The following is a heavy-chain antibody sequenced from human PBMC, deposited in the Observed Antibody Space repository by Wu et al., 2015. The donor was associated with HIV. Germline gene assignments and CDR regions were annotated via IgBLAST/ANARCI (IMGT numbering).Heavy chain of an antibody. V-gene: IGHV1-2*02. J-gene: IGHJ4*02. CDR1: GYTFTGYY. CDR3: ARDYYDVLTTFSHYFFDL. D-gene: IGHD3-9*01. CDR2: TNPNSGGT. Sequence: QVQLVQSGAEVKKSGASVKASCKASGYTFTGYYMHWLRQAPGQGLEWMGWTNPNSGGTKYAQKFQGRVTLTRDTSITTAYMEMSGLRSDDTAVYYCARDYYDVLTTFSHYFFDLWGQGTLVTVSS.